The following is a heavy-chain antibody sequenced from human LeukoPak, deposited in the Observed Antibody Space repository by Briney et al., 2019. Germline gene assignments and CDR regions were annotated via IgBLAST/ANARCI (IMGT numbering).Heavy chain of an antibody. CDR3: AKETRWLDDAFDI. J-gene: IGHJ3*02. Sequence: PGGSLRLSCAASGFTFSSYGMHWVRQAPGKGLEWVAVISYDGSNKYYADSVKGRFIISRDNSKNTLYLQMNSLRAEDTAVYYCAKETRWLDDAFDIWGQGPMVTVSS. V-gene: IGHV3-30*18. CDR2: ISYDGSNK. D-gene: IGHD5-24*01. CDR1: GFTFSSYG.